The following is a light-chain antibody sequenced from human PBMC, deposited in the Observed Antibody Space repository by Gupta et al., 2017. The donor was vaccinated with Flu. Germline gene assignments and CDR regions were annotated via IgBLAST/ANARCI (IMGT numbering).Light chain of an antibody. CDR3: QQRDSTSYS. Sequence: DIQMTQSPSSLSASVGDRVTITCRASQSISSYLNWYQQKPGKVPKLLIYAASSLQSGVPSRFSGSGSGTDFTLTISRLQPEDFATYYCQQRDSTSYSFGQGTKLEIK. CDR2: AAS. CDR1: QSISSY. V-gene: IGKV1-39*01. J-gene: IGKJ2*03.